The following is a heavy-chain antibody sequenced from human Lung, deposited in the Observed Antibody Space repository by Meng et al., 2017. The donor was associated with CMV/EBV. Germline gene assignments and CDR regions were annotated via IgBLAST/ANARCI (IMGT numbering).Heavy chain of an antibody. J-gene: IGHJ4*02. CDR2: ISYDGSNK. CDR3: AKDLVDYYFDS. D-gene: IGHD5-12*01. CDR1: GFTFSSYA. Sequence: GGSXRLXXAASGFTFSSYAMHWVRQAPGKGLEWVAVISYDGSNKYYADSVKGRFAVSRDNSKNTLYLRMTSLRAGDTAVYFCAKDLVDYYFDSWGQGTLVXVSS. V-gene: IGHV3-30*09.